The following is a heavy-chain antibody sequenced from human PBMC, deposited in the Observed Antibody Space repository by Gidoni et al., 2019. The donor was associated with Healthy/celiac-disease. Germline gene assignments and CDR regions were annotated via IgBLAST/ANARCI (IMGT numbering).Heavy chain of an antibody. V-gene: IGHV4-31*03. CDR3: ARVYSSSRGGDYYYYGMDV. CDR2: SYYSGST. J-gene: IGHJ6*02. D-gene: IGHD3-16*01. Sequence: QVQLQESGPGLVKPAQTLSLTCTVSGGSISSGGYYWSWIRQHPGKGLEWIGYSYYSGSTYYNPSLKSRVTISVDTSNNQFSLKLSSVTAADTAVYYCARVYSSSRGGDYYYYGMDVWGHGTTVTVSS. CDR1: GGSISSGGYY.